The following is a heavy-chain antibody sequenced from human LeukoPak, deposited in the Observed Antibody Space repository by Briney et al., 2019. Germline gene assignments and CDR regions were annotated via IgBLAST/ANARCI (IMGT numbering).Heavy chain of an antibody. CDR2: ISGSGGST. J-gene: IGHJ6*02. CDR3: AKRREGYYYGMDV. CDR1: GFTLSSYA. Sequence: GGSLTLSCAASGFTLSSYAMSSVRQAPGKGLEWVSAISGSGGSTYYADSVKGRFTISRYNSNNTLYLQMNSLRAEDTAVYYCAKRREGYYYGMDVWGQGTTVTVSS. V-gene: IGHV3-23*01. D-gene: IGHD6-13*01.